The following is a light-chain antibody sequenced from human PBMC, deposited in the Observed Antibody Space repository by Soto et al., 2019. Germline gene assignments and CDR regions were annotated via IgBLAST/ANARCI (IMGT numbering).Light chain of an antibody. CDR3: QQYNDWPLT. V-gene: IGKV3-15*01. Sequence: EIVMTQSPATLSVSPGERATLSCRASQSVSSNLAWYQQKPGQAPRLLIYGVSTRATGVPVRFSGSGSGTEFTLTISSLQSEDFAVYYCQQYNDWPLTFGGGTKVEIK. J-gene: IGKJ4*01. CDR1: QSVSSN. CDR2: GVS.